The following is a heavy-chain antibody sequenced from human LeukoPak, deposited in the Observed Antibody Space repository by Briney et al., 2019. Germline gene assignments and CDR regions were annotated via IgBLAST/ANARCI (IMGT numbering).Heavy chain of an antibody. CDR1: GFTFDDYA. CDR3: AKGSSSSSRGIDY. Sequence: GGSLRLSCAASGFTFDDYAMHWVRQAPGKGLEWVSGISWNSGSIGYADSVKGRFTISRDNAKNSLYLQMNSLRTEDTALYYCAKGSSSSSRGIDYWGQGTLVTVSS. V-gene: IGHV3-9*01. J-gene: IGHJ4*02. CDR2: ISWNSGSI. D-gene: IGHD6-6*01.